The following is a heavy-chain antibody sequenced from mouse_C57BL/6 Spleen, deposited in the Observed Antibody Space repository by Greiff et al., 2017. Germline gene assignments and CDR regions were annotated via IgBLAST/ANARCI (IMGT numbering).Heavy chain of an antibody. V-gene: IGHV1-81*01. D-gene: IGHD1-1*01. Sequence: QVQLQQSGAELARPGASVKLSCKASGYTFTSYGISWVKQRTGQGLEWIGEIYPRSGNTYYNEKFKGKATLTADKSSSTAYMELRSLTSEDSAVYFCARLDYGSKHFDYWGQGTTLTVSS. CDR1: GYTFTSYG. CDR2: IYPRSGNT. CDR3: ARLDYGSKHFDY. J-gene: IGHJ2*01.